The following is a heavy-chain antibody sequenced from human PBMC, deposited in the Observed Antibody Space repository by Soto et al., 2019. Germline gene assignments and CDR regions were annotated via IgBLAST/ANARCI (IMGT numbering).Heavy chain of an antibody. J-gene: IGHJ6*03. CDR3: TAAGVGGRVLSVMVV. D-gene: IGHD3-16*01. CDR1: GFTFSKAW. Sequence: DVQLVESGGGLVKPGGSLRLSCRTSGFTFSKAWMKWVRQAPGKGLEWVGRIRSNADGAAVADAATVKGRFIISKDDSPNTLYREMDGLDSEDTGVYYCTAAGVGGRVLSVMVVWGKGTAVTVAS. V-gene: IGHV3-15*01. CDR2: IRSNADGAAV.